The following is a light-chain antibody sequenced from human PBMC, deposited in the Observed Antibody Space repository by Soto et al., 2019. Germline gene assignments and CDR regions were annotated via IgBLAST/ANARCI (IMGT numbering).Light chain of an antibody. J-gene: IGKJ1*01. CDR3: QQFSLYWA. CDR1: QDINRW. Sequence: DIQMTQSPSTLSASVGDRVTITFRASQDINRWLAWYEQKPGKAPKILIYNADTLESGVPSRFSGSGYGTEFILTISSLQPDDFATYYCQQFSLYWAFGQGTKV. CDR2: NAD. V-gene: IGKV1-5*01.